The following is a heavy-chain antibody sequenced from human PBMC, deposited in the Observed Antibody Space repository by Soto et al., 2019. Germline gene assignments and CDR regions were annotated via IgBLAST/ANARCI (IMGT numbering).Heavy chain of an antibody. CDR2: IKEDGTAK. Sequence: GGSLRLSCAASGFTFSNSWMNWVRQAPGKGLEWVANIKEDGTAKYYLDSVKGRFTVSRDNVKNSLYLQMNSLRAEDTAMYYCAKGRGYCSGGSCYVDYWGQGTLVTV. CDR3: AKGRGYCSGGSCYVDY. J-gene: IGHJ4*02. D-gene: IGHD2-15*01. V-gene: IGHV3-7*01. CDR1: GFTFSNSW.